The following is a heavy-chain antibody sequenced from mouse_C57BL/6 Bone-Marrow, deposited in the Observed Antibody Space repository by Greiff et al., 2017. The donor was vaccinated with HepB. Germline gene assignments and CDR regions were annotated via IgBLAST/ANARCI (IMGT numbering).Heavy chain of an antibody. V-gene: IGHV1-59*01. CDR3: ARGDYYYFDY. D-gene: IGHD1-1*01. J-gene: IGHJ2*01. CDR1: GYTFTSYW. CDR2: IDPSDSYT. Sequence: VQLQQPGAELVRPGTSVKLSCKASGYTFTSYWMHWVKQRPGQGLEWIGVIDPSDSYTNYNQKFKGKATLTVDTSYSTAYMQLSSLTSEDSAVYYCARGDYYYFDYWGQGTTLTVSS.